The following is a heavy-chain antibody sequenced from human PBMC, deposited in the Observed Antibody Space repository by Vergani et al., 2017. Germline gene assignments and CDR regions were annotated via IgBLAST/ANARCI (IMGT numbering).Heavy chain of an antibody. CDR2: IYYSGST. D-gene: IGHD6-19*01. CDR1: GGSISSRSYY. J-gene: IGHJ4*02. CDR3: ARVSWDSSGCFDY. V-gene: IGHV4-39*01. Sequence: QLQLQESGPGLVKPSETLSLTCTVSGGSISSRSYYWGWIRQPPGKGLEWIGSIYYSGSTYYNPSLKSRVTISVDTYKNQFSLKLSSVTAADTAVYYCARVSWDSSGCFDYWGQGTLVTVSS.